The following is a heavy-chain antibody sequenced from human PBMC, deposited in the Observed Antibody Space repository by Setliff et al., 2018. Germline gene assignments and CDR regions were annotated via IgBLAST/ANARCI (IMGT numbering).Heavy chain of an antibody. Sequence: SETLSLTCSVSGGLIYDHWWTWVRQPAGEEFQWIGRVYSDGDTEYNPSLKSRVTISVDTSNNQFSLHLTSVTAADTARYFCARERQGGFLEWSPLGPWGQGILVTVSS. CDR1: GGLIYDHW. J-gene: IGHJ5*02. V-gene: IGHV4-4*07. D-gene: IGHD3-3*01. CDR3: ARERQGGFLEWSPLGP. CDR2: VYSDGDT.